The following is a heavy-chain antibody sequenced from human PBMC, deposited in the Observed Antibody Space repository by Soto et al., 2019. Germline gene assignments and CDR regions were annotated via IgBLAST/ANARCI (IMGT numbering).Heavy chain of an antibody. CDR1: GLSFTNAW. CDR3: TTYYYDSDGYYYGGFDH. J-gene: IGHJ4*02. D-gene: IGHD3-22*01. CDR2: IKGKAEGGTA. V-gene: IGHV3-15*01. Sequence: EVQLVESGGGLVKPGGSLRLSCAASGLSFTNAWMRWFRQAPGKGLEWVGRIKGKAEGGTADFASPVKGRFTISRDDSENTLYLQMSSLKTEDTAVYDCTTYYYDSDGYYYGGFDHWGQGTLVTVS.